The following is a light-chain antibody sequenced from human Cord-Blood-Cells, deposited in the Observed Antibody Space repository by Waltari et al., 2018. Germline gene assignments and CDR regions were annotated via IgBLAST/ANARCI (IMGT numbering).Light chain of an antibody. Sequence: EIVLTQSPGTLSFSPGERATLPCRASQSGSSSYLAWYQQKPGQAPRLLIYGASSRATGIPDRFSGSGSGTDFTLTISRLEPEDFAVYYCQQYGSSPLTFGGGTKVEIK. CDR3: QQYGSSPLT. V-gene: IGKV3-20*01. J-gene: IGKJ4*01. CDR1: QSGSSSY. CDR2: GAS.